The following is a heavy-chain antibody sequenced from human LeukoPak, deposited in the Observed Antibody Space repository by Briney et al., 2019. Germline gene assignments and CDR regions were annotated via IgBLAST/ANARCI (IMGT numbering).Heavy chain of an antibody. CDR2: IIPILGIA. Sequence: GASVKVSCKASGGTFSSYAISWVRQAPGQGLEGMGRIIPILGIANYAQKFQGRVTITADKSTSTAYMELSSLRSEDTAVYYCAREPLNIPGIAAAGTRGYFDYWGQGTLVTVSS. V-gene: IGHV1-69*04. CDR1: GGTFSSYA. J-gene: IGHJ4*02. CDR3: AREPLNIPGIAAAGTRGYFDY. D-gene: IGHD6-13*01.